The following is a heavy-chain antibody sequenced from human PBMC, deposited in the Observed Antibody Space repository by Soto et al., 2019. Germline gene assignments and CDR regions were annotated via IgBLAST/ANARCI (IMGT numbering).Heavy chain of an antibody. D-gene: IGHD2-2*01. CDR3: ASWAAIYGMDV. J-gene: IGHJ6*02. V-gene: IGHV3-21*01. Sequence: GGSLRLSCAASGFTFSSYSMNWVRQAPGKGLEWVSSISSSSSYIYYADSVKGRFTISRDNAKNSLYLQMNSLRAEDTAVYYFASWAAIYGMDVWGQGTTVTVSS. CDR1: GFTFSSYS. CDR2: ISSSSSYI.